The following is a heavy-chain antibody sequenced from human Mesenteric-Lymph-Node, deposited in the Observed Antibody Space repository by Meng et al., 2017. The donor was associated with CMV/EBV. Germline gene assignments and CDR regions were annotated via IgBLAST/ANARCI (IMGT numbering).Heavy chain of an antibody. V-gene: IGHV4-39*01. Sequence: SETLSLTCTVSGGSMTSGTYYWGWIRQPPGKGLEWIGSIYYSGSTYYNPSLKSRVTISVDTSKNQFSLKLSSVTAADTAVYYCARKRWFDPWGQGTLVTVSS. J-gene: IGHJ5*02. CDR3: ARKRWFDP. CDR2: IYYSGST. CDR1: GGSMTSGTYY.